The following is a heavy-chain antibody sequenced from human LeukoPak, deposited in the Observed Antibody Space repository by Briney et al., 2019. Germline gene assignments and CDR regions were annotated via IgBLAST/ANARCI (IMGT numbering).Heavy chain of an antibody. D-gene: IGHD5-24*01. V-gene: IGHV4-59*01. J-gene: IGHJ4*02. CDR2: IYYSGST. CDR3: ARGDIEMATITYDY. CDR1: GRSISSYY. Sequence: ASETLSLTCTVSGRSISSYYRSWIRQPPGKGLEWIWYIYYSGSTNYNPSLKSRVTISVDTSKNQFSLKMSSVTAADTAVYYCARGDIEMATITYDYWGQGTLVTVSS.